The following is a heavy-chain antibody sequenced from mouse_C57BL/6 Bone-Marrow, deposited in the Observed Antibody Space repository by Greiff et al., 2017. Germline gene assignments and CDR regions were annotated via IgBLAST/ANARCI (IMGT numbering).Heavy chain of an antibody. CDR3: ARDGNFEGFAY. D-gene: IGHD2-3*01. J-gene: IGHJ3*01. Sequence: EVQVVESGGGLVKPGGSLKLSCAASGFTFSDYGMHWVRQAPEKGLEWVAYISSGSSTIYYADTVKGRVTISRDNAKNTLFLQMTSLRSEDTAMYYCARDGNFEGFAYWGQGTLVTVSA. CDR2: ISSGSSTI. CDR1: GFTFSDYG. V-gene: IGHV5-17*01.